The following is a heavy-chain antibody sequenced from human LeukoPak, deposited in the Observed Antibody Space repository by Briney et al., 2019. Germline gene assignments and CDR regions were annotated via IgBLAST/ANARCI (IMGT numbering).Heavy chain of an antibody. Sequence: GGSLRLSCAASGFSVSSIYMNWVRQAPGKGLEWVSVIYSDGTTYYADSVKGRFTISRDDSKNTLYLHMNSLSAEDTAVYYCARAPNWRFDHWGQGTLVTVSS. D-gene: IGHD1-1*01. J-gene: IGHJ4*02. V-gene: IGHV3-53*01. CDR2: IYSDGTT. CDR3: ARAPNWRFDH. CDR1: GFSVSSIY.